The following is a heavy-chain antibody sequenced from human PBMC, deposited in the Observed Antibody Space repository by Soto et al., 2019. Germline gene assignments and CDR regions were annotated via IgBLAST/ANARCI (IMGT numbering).Heavy chain of an antibody. J-gene: IGHJ4*02. CDR1: GGTFSSYG. D-gene: IGHD3-22*01. Sequence: SVKVSCKASGGTFSSYGISWVRQAPGQGLEWMGGIIPIFGTANYAQKFQGRVTITADESTSGAYMELSSLRSEDTAVYYCARDWSYYDNSGYQTQKNDYGGQGALVTVSA. CDR2: IIPIFGTA. CDR3: ARDWSYYDNSGYQTQKNDY. V-gene: IGHV1-69*13.